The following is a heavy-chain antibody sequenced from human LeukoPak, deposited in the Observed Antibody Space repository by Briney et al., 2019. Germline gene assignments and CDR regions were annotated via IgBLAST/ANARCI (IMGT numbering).Heavy chain of an antibody. CDR2: MNPNSGNT. CDR3: ARAPTQRITIFGVVIPGRRAFDI. D-gene: IGHD3-3*01. Sequence: GASVKVSCKASGYTFTSYDINWVRQAPGQGLEWMGWMNPNSGNTGYAQKFQGRVTITRNTSISTAYMELSSLRSGDTAVYYCARAPTQRITIFGVVIPGRRAFDIWGQGTMVTVSS. J-gene: IGHJ3*02. V-gene: IGHV1-8*03. CDR1: GYTFTSYD.